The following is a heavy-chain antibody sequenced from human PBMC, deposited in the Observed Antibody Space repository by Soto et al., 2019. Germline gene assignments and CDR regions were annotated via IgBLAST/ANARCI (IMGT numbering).Heavy chain of an antibody. J-gene: IGHJ6*02. CDR2: IIPIFGTA. V-gene: IGHV1-69*01. CDR3: ARDPEYSSSSGYYYYYGMDV. D-gene: IGHD6-6*01. CDR1: GGTFSSYA. Sequence: QVQLVQSGAEVKKPGSSVKVSCKASGGTFSSYAISWVRQAPGQGLEWMGGIIPIFGTANYAQKFQGRVTITADESMSTAYMELSSLRSEDTAVYYCARDPEYSSSSGYYYYYGMDVWGQGTTVTVSS.